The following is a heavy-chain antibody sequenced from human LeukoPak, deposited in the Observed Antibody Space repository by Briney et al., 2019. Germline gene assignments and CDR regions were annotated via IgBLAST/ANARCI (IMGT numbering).Heavy chain of an antibody. CDR2: ISSSSSYI. V-gene: IGHV3-21*01. CDR1: GFTFSSYS. D-gene: IGHD4-17*01. J-gene: IGHJ4*02. Sequence: GRSLRLSCAVSGFTFSSYSMNCVRQAPGKGLEWVSSISSSSSYIYYADSVKGRFTISRDNAKNSLYLQMNSLRAEDTAVYYCARDQVNDYGDDTEFDYWGQGTLVTVS. CDR3: ARDQVNDYGDDTEFDY.